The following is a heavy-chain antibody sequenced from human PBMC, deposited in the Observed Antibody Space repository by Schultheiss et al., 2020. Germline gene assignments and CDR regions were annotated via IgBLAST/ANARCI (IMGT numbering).Heavy chain of an antibody. V-gene: IGHV5-51*01. CDR3: ARHCAYPGDYDILTGYYHKSPFTEGYFDY. Sequence: GESLKISCKGSGYSFTSYWIGWVRQMPGKGLEWMGIIYPGDSDTRYSPSFQGQVTISADKSISTAYLQWSSLKASDTAMYYCARHCAYPGDYDILTGYYHKSPFTEGYFDYWGQGTLVTVSS. CDR2: IYPGDSDT. CDR1: GYSFTSYW. D-gene: IGHD3-9*01. J-gene: IGHJ4*02.